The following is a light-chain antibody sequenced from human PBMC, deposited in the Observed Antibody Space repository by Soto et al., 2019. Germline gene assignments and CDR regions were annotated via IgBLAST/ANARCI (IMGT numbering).Light chain of an antibody. V-gene: IGLV1-47*01. CDR1: SSNIGNNC. J-gene: IGLJ2*01. CDR3: AAWDDNLSGVV. CDR2: RND. Sequence: QSVLTQPPSASGTPGQRVTISCSGSSSNIGNNCVYYYQQLPGAAPKLLIYRNDRRPAGVPDRFSGSKSGTSASLDISGLRSEDEADYYCAAWDDNLSGVVFGGGTKLTVL.